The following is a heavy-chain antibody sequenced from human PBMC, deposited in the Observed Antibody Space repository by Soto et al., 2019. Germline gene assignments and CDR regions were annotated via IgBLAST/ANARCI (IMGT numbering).Heavy chain of an antibody. CDR1: GFTFSSYG. CDR3: AKDYCGSSICYSDY. D-gene: IGHD2-2*01. CDR2: ILYDGSIK. Sequence: PVGSLRLSCAGSGFTFSSYGMHWVRQAPGKGLDWVAVILYDGSIKYYADSVKGRFTISRDNSKNTLYLQMDSLRPEDTAVYYCAKDYCGSSICYSDYWGQGTLVTVST. V-gene: IGHV3-30*18. J-gene: IGHJ4*02.